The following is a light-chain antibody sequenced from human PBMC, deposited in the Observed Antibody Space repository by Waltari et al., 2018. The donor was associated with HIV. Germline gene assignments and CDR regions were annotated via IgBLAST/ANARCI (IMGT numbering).Light chain of an antibody. CDR1: ELGEKY. V-gene: IGLV3-1*01. Sequence: SYEVTQPPSVAVSPGQTARITCSGYELGEKYTCWYQQKPGQSPLLVIYQDNKRPSGIPERFSASSSGHTATLTISGTLPMDEADYYCQAWGSSTSGVFGRGTRLTVL. CDR3: QAWGSSTSGV. J-gene: IGLJ2*01. CDR2: QDN.